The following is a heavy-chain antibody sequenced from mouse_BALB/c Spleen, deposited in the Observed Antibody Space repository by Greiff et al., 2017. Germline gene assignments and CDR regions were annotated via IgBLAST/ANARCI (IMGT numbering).Heavy chain of an antibody. CDR1: GFTFSSFG. D-gene: IGHD3-1*01. CDR3: ARSGSLYFDY. Sequence: EVMLVESGGGLVQPGGSRKLSCAASGFTFSSFGMHWVRQAPEKGLEWVAYISSGSSTIYYADTVKGRFTISRDNPKNTLFLQMTSLRSEDTAMYYCARSGSLYFDYWGQGTTLTVSS. J-gene: IGHJ2*01. CDR2: ISSGSSTI. V-gene: IGHV5-17*02.